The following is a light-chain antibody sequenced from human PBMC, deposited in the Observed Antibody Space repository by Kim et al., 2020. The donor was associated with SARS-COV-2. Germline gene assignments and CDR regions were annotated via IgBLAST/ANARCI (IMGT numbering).Light chain of an antibody. CDR3: QSYDSSNVV. V-gene: IGLV6-57*04. CDR1: SGSIASNY. J-gene: IGLJ2*01. CDR2: EDN. Sequence: LTQPHSVSESPGKTVTISCTRSSGSIASNYVQWYQQRPGSAPTTVIYEDNQRPSGVSDRFSGSIDSSSNSASLTISGLKTEDEADYSCQSYDSSNVVFGGGTQLTVL.